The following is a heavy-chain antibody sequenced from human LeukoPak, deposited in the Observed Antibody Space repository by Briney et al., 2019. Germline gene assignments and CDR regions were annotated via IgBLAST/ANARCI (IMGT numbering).Heavy chain of an antibody. CDR3: AKDGEDYYGSGVYPLYYFDY. V-gene: IGHV3-30*18. D-gene: IGHD3-10*01. CDR1: GFTFSSYW. Sequence: GGSLRLSCAASGFTFSSYWMHWVRQAPGKGLEWVAVISYDGSNKYYADSVKGRFTISRDNSKNTLYLQMNSLRAEDTAVYYCAKDGEDYYGSGVYPLYYFDYWGQGTLVTVSS. J-gene: IGHJ4*02. CDR2: ISYDGSNK.